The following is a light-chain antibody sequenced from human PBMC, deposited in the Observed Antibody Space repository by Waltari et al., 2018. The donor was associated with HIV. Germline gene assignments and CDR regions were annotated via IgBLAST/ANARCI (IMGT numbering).Light chain of an antibody. CDR3: GVWDSTLKQWL. J-gene: IGLJ3*02. Sequence: QSVLTQPPSASGTPGQTVTISCSGSTSNVETQWVYWYQQLPGTAPKLLIYGNYQRPSEVPGRFSISKSGASASLIISGLRSEDEADYSCGVWDSTLKQWLFGGGTKLTVL. CDR2: GNY. CDR1: TSNVETQW. V-gene: IGLV1-47*01.